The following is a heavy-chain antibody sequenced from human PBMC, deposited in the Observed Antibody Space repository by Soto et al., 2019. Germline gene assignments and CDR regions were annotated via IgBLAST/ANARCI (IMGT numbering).Heavy chain of an antibody. CDR2: ISYDGSNK. CDR1: RFSFHSYG. CDR3: TTVTAVGARWFGLHPIGPLDY. V-gene: IGHV3-30*03. J-gene: IGHJ4*02. Sequence: VQLVESGGGVVQPGTSLRLSCTASRFSFHSYGMHWVRQAPGKGLEWVAVISYDGSNKYYADSVKGRFTISRDNSKNTLYLQMDSLRPEDTAVYHCTTVTAVGARWFGLHPIGPLDYWGQGALVTVSS. D-gene: IGHD3-10*01.